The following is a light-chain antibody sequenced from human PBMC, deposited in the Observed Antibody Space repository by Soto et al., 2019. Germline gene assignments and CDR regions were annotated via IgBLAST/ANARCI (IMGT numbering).Light chain of an antibody. CDR2: LNSDGSH. Sequence: QLVLTQSPSASASLGASVKLTCSQSSGHSSYAIAWHQQQPEKGPRYLMKLNSDGSHSKGDGIPDRFSGSSSGAERYLTVSSLQSEDEADYYCQTWGTGIQVFGTGTKLTVL. CDR1: SGHSSYA. V-gene: IGLV4-69*01. CDR3: QTWGTGIQV. J-gene: IGLJ1*01.